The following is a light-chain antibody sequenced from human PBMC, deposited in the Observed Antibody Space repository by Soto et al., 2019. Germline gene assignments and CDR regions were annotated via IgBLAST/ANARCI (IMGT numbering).Light chain of an antibody. CDR1: QTISSW. V-gene: IGKV1-5*01. CDR2: HAS. CDR3: QQYETFSGT. J-gene: IGKJ1*01. Sequence: DIQMTQSPSTLSGSLGDRVTITCRASQTISSWLSCYQQKPGKAPKLLIYHASTLESGVPSRFSGSGSGTEFTLTIASLQPDDFATYYCQQYETFSGTFGPGTKVDI.